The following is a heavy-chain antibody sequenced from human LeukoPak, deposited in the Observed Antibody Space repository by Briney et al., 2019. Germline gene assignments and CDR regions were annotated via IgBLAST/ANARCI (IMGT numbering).Heavy chain of an antibody. V-gene: IGHV4-30-4*08. CDR3: ARVGVRITIFGVAPAAFDY. Sequence: PSETLSLTCTVSGGSISSGDYYWSWIRQPPGKGLEWIGYIYYSGSTYYNPSLKSRVTISVDTSKNQFSLKLSSVTAADTAVYYCARVGVRITIFGVAPAAFDYWGQGTLVTVSS. J-gene: IGHJ4*02. CDR2: IYYSGST. CDR1: GGSISSGDYY. D-gene: IGHD3-3*01.